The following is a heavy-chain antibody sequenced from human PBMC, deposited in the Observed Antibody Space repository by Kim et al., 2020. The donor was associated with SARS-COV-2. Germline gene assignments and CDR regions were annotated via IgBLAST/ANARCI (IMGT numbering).Heavy chain of an antibody. CDR1: GDSITSGGYY. CDR2: IYYSGST. D-gene: IGHD6-13*01. Sequence: SETLSLTCTVSGDSITSGGYYWSWIRQRPGKGLEWIGYIYYSGSTYYNPSLKSRVTISVDTSKNQFSLKLSSVTAADTAVYYCARDLDDSSSWYWAAHRHYYYSYGLDVWGQGTTVTVSS. V-gene: IGHV4-31*03. CDR3: ARDLDDSSSWYWAAHRHYYYSYGLDV. J-gene: IGHJ6*02.